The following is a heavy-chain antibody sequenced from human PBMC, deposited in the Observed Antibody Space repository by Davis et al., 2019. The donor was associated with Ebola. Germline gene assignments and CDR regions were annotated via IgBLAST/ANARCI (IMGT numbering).Heavy chain of an antibody. J-gene: IGHJ4*02. V-gene: IGHV1-3*01. CDR3: ARMDYRDALDY. CDR2: ISAYNGNT. D-gene: IGHD3-16*01. CDR1: GYTFTSYA. Sequence: ASVKVSCKASGYTFTSYAMHWVRQAPGQRLEWMGWISAYNGNTNYAQKLQGRVTMTTDTSTSTAYMELSSLRSEDTAVYYCARMDYRDALDYWGQGTLVTVSA.